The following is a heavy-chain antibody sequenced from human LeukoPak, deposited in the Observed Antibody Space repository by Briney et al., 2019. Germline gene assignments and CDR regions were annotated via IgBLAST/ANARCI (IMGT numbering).Heavy chain of an antibody. CDR2: IYYSGST. Sequence: PSETLSLTCTVSGGSISSYYWSWIRQPPGKGREWIGYIYYSGSTNYNPSLKSRVTISVHTSKNQFSLKLSTVTAADTAVYYCAGGYSSGWYQFDYWGQGTLVTVSS. D-gene: IGHD6-19*01. CDR1: GGSISSYY. CDR3: AGGYSSGWYQFDY. V-gene: IGHV4-59*01. J-gene: IGHJ4*02.